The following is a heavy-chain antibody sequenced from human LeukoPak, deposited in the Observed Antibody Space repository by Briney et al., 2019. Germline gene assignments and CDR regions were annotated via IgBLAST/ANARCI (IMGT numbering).Heavy chain of an antibody. V-gene: IGHV2-5*01. CDR2: IYWNDDK. CDR1: GFSPSTSGVG. J-gene: IGHJ4*02. CDR3: AHSPEDWNYGDYFDY. Sequence: SGPTLVKPTQTLTLTCTFSGFSPSTSGVGVGWIRQPPGKALEWLALIYWNDDKRYSPSLKSRLTITKDTSKNQVVLTMTNMDPVDTATYYCAHSPEDWNYGDYFDYWGQGTLVTVSS. D-gene: IGHD1-7*01.